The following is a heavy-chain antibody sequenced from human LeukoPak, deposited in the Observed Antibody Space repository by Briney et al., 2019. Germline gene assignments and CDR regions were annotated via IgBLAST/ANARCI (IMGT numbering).Heavy chain of an antibody. CDR1: GLTLTSYW. CDR3: ARGRYYGMDV. Sequence: GGSQRLSCAASGLTLTSYWMYWVRQAPGKGLAWVSRVNSDGSSTTYADSVKGRFTISRDNAKNTLYLQMNSLRAEDTAVYYCARGRYYGMDVWGQGTTVTVSS. CDR2: VNSDGSST. J-gene: IGHJ6*02. V-gene: IGHV3-74*01.